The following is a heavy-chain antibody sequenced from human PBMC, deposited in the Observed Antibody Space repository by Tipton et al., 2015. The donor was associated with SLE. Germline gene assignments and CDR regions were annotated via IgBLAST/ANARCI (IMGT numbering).Heavy chain of an antibody. CDR2: ISWNSGSI. J-gene: IGHJ4*02. D-gene: IGHD6-13*01. V-gene: IGHV3-9*01. CDR3: AKDPSSSWYGDGYFDY. CDR1: GFTFDDYA. Sequence: SLRLSCAASGFTFDDYAMHWVRQAPGKGLEWVSGISWNSGSIGYADSVKGRFTISRDNAKNPLYLQMNSLRAEDTALYYCAKDPSSSWYGDGYFDYWGQGTLVTVSS.